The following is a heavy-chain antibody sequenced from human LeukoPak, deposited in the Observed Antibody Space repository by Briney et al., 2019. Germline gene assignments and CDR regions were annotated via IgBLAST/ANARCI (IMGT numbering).Heavy chain of an antibody. CDR2: ISGSGGST. V-gene: IGHV3-23*01. CDR3: AKLVGATGDYFDY. J-gene: IGHJ4*02. Sequence: GGSLRLSCAASGFTFSSYAMSWVRQAPGKGLEWVSAISGSGGSTYYAYSVKGRFTISRDNSKNTLYLQMNSLRAEDTAVYYCAKLVGATGDYFDYWGQGTLVTVSS. CDR1: GFTFSSYA. D-gene: IGHD1-26*01.